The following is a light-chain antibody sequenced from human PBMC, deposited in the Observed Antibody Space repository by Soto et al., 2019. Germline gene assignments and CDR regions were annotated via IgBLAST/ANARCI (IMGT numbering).Light chain of an antibody. CDR2: GAS. CDR3: QQYGSSPLT. J-gene: IGKJ4*01. V-gene: IGKV3-20*01. Sequence: EIVLTQAPGTLSLSPGERATLSCRASQSVSINYLAWYQQKPGQTPSLLVYGASSRAAGIPDRFSGSGSGADFTLIISRLEPEDFAVYYCQQYGSSPLTFGGGTKVDIK. CDR1: QSVSINY.